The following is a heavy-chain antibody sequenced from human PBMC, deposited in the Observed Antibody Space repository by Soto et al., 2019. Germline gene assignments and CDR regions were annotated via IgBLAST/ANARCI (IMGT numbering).Heavy chain of an antibody. V-gene: IGHV5-51*03. J-gene: IGHJ6*04. D-gene: IGHD2-15*01. Sequence: VQLVQSGAEVKKPGESLKISCQGLGFTFSNHWIAWVRLMPGKGLEWMGIIYGGDSDTRYSPSFQGQVTISVDKSISTVYLQWRSLKASDTAMHFSAGRFGHCSGESCLDVWDGGTTVTVPS. CDR3: AGRFGHCSGESCLDV. CDR1: GFTFSNHW. CDR2: IYGGDSDT.